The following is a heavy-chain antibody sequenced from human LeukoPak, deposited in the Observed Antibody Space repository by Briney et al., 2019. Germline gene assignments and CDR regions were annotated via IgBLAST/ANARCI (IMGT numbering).Heavy chain of an antibody. CDR2: IRYDESNK. J-gene: IGHJ4*02. Sequence: GGSLRLSCAASGFTFSSYGMHWVRQAPGKGLEWVAFIRYDESNKYYADSVKGRFTISRDNSKNTLYLQMNSLRAEDTAVYYCARALRVTPDYWGQGTLVTVSS. CDR1: GFTFSSYG. CDR3: ARALRVTPDY. D-gene: IGHD2-21*02. V-gene: IGHV3-30*02.